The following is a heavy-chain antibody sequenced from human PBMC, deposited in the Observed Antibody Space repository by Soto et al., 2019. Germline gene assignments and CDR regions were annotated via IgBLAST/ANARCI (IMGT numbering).Heavy chain of an antibody. D-gene: IGHD3-22*01. V-gene: IGHV4-59*01. Sequence: LSLTCTVSDGSISSYYWSWIRQPPGKGLEWIGYIYYSGSTSYNPSLKSRVTISVDTSKNEISLKLSSVAAADTAVYYCARVGYYYDMTGYDYNWFDPWGPGTLVTVSS. CDR1: DGSISSYY. CDR2: IYYSGST. J-gene: IGHJ5*02. CDR3: ARVGYYYDMTGYDYNWFDP.